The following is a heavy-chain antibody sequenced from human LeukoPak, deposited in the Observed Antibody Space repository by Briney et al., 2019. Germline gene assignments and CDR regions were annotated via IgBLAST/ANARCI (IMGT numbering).Heavy chain of an antibody. Sequence: GGSLRLSCAASGFTFSSYAMSWVREAPGKGLEYVFAISSNGGSTYYANSVKGRFTISRDNSKNTLYLQMGSLRAEDMAVYYCARDSGTCSSTSCYYYWFDPWGQGTLVTVSS. CDR1: GFTFSSYA. CDR3: ARDSGTCSSTSCYYYWFDP. D-gene: IGHD2-2*01. J-gene: IGHJ5*02. V-gene: IGHV3-64*01. CDR2: ISSNGGST.